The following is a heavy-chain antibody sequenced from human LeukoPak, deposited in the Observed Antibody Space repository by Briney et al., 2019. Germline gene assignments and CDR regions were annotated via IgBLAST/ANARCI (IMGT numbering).Heavy chain of an antibody. V-gene: IGHV4-61*02. D-gene: IGHD6-13*01. CDR3: ARGISAAAKNWFDP. CDR2: IYTSGST. J-gene: IGHJ5*02. Sequence: PSQTLSLTCTVCGGSISSGGYYWSWIRQPAGKGLEWIGRIYTSGSTNYNPSPKSRVTISVDTSKNQFSLKLSSVTAADTAVYYCARGISAAAKNWFDPWGQGTLVTVSS. CDR1: GGSISSGGYY.